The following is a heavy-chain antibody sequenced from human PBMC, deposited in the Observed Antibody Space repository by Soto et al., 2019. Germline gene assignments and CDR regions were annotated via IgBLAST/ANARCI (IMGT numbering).Heavy chain of an antibody. D-gene: IGHD3-10*01. CDR1: GFSLSTSGLG. V-gene: IGHV2-5*01. CDR3: AHLYGSGNYQIDNNWFDP. J-gene: IGHJ5*02. Sequence: QITLKESGPTLVKPTQTLTLTCTFSGFSLSTSGLGVGWFRQPPGKALEWLALIYWNNDKRYSPTLKSRLTITNDTSKNQVVLTMTNMDPVDTATYYCAHLYGSGNYQIDNNWFDPWGQGTLVTVSS. CDR2: IYWNNDK.